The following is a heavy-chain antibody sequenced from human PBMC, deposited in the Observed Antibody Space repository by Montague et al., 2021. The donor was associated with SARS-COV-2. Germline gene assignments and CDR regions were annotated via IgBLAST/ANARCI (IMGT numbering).Heavy chain of an antibody. CDR1: GDSISDYY. V-gene: IGHV4-59*01. CDR3: ARTSRGSRYFYGVDV. J-gene: IGHJ6*02. CDR2: IFRSGAT. Sequence: SETLSLTCTVSGDSISDYYWSWIRQPLGMGLEWIGYIFRSGATNYNPPLKSRVIISLDTSKSQFSLRLSSVTAADTAIYYCARTSRGSRYFYGVDVWGQGTTVTVSS. D-gene: IGHD3-10*01.